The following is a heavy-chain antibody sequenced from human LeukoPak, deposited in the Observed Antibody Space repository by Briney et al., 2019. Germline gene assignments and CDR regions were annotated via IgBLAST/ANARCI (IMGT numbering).Heavy chain of an antibody. CDR2: IYYGGST. CDR3: ARGYDVRGYYYYYYMDV. D-gene: IGHD1-1*01. J-gene: IGHJ6*03. Sequence: SETLSLTCTVSGGSISSYYWSWIRQPPGKGLDWIGYIYYGGSTNYNPSLKSRVTISVDTSKNQFSLKLSSVTAADTAVYYCARGYDVRGYYYYYYMDVWGKGTTVTVSS. CDR1: GGSISSYY. V-gene: IGHV4-59*01.